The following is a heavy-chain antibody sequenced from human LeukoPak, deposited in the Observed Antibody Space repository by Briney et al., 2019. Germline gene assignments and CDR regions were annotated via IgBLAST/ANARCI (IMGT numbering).Heavy chain of an antibody. CDR2: ISYDGSNK. V-gene: IGHV3-30*18. D-gene: IGHD3-10*01. Sequence: GGSLRLSCAASGFTFSSYGMHWVRQAPGKGLEWVAVISYDGSNKYYADSVKGRFTISRDNSKNTLYLQMNSLRAEDTAVYYSAKDLRGTMVRGVIGYWGQGTLVTVSS. J-gene: IGHJ4*02. CDR1: GFTFSSYG. CDR3: AKDLRGTMVRGVIGY.